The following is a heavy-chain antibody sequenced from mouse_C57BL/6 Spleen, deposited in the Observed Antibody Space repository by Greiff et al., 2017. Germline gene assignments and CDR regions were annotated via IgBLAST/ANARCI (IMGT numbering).Heavy chain of an antibody. D-gene: IGHD1-1*01. V-gene: IGHV1-61*01. Sequence: QVQLQQPGAELVRPGSSVKLSCKASGYTFTSYWMDWVKQRPGQGLEWIGNIYPSDSDTHYNQKFKDKATLTVDKSSSTAYMQLSSLTSEDSAVYYCAREPTTVVARDAMDYWGQGTSVTVSS. CDR1: GYTFTSYW. J-gene: IGHJ4*01. CDR2: IYPSDSDT. CDR3: AREPTTVVARDAMDY.